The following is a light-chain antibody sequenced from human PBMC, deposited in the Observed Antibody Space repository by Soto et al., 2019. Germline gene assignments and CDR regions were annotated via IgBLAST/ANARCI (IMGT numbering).Light chain of an antibody. CDR3: KQYHDWSPFT. V-gene: IGKV3-15*01. Sequence: EIVMTQSPATLSVSPGERATLSCRASQSVRTNLAWYQQKTGQAPRLLISDASTRATGIPARFSGSGFGTEFTLTISSLQSEDFAVYYCKQYHDWSPFTFGGGTKVEGK. J-gene: IGKJ4*02. CDR1: QSVRTN. CDR2: DAS.